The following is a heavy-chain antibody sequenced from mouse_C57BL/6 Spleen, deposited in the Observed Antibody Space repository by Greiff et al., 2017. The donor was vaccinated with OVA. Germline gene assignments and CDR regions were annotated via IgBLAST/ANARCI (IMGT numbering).Heavy chain of an antibody. Sequence: VQLKESGGGLVKPGGSLKLSCAASGFTFSDYGMHWVRQAPEKGLEWVAYISSGSSTIYYADTVKGRFTISRDNAKNTLFLQMTSLRSEDTAMYYCARDSMGYFDVWGTGTTVTVSS. J-gene: IGHJ1*03. V-gene: IGHV5-17*01. D-gene: IGHD2-10*02. CDR2: ISSGSSTI. CDR3: ARDSMGYFDV. CDR1: GFTFSDYG.